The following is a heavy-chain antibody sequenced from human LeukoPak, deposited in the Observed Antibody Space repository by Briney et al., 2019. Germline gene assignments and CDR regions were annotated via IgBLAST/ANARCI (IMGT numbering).Heavy chain of an antibody. CDR3: AAADGYNIGY. D-gene: IGHD5-24*01. V-gene: IGHV1-69*05. J-gene: IGHJ4*02. Sequence: ASVKVSCKASGGTFSNYAINWVRQAPGQGLEWMGGIIPIFGTANYAQKFQGRVTITTDESTSTAYMELSSLRSEDTAVYYCAAADGYNIGYWGQGTLVTVSS. CDR1: GGTFSNYA. CDR2: IIPIFGTA.